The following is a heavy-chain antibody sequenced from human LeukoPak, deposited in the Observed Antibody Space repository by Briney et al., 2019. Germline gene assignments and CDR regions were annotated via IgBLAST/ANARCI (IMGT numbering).Heavy chain of an antibody. CDR3: ARDYYESSGYGPLLDFYYYYMDV. CDR1: GFTFSSYA. D-gene: IGHD3-22*01. Sequence: PGGSLRLSCAASGFTFSSYAMNWVRQAPGKGLEWVAVISYDGSNKYYADAVKGRFTISRDNFKNTLSLQMNSLRAEDTAVYYCARDYYESSGYGPLLDFYYYYMDVWGKGTTVTVSS. V-gene: IGHV3-30-3*01. CDR2: ISYDGSNK. J-gene: IGHJ6*03.